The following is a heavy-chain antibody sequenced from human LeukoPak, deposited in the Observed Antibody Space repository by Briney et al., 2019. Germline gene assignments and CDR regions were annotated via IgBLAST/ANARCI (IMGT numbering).Heavy chain of an antibody. J-gene: IGHJ4*02. CDR2: FYYSGRT. V-gene: IGHV4-31*03. D-gene: IGHD6-6*01. CDR1: GGSLSSGGYY. CDR3: ARTYSGSSVIDY. Sequence: SETLSLTCTVSGGSLSSGGYYWSWVRQHPGKGLEWIGYFYYSGRTYYNPSLKSRVTISVDASKNQFSLKLSSVTAADTAVYYCARTYSGSSVIDYWGQGTLVTVSS.